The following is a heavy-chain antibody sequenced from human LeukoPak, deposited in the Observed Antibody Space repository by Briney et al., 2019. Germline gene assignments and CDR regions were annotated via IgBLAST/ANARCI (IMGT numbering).Heavy chain of an antibody. CDR1: GFTFTNYG. V-gene: IGHV3-30*02. CDR3: ARSVDY. Sequence: PGGSLRLSCAASGFTFTNYGMHWVRQAPGKGLEWVTFIRYDGSQKYYADSVKGRFTISRDISKNTLYLQMKSLRPEDTAVYYCARSVDYRGQGTLVTVSS. CDR2: IRYDGSQK. J-gene: IGHJ4*02.